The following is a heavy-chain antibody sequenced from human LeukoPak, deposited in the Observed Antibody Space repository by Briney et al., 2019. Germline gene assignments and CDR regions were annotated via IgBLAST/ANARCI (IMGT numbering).Heavy chain of an antibody. CDR2: ISAYNGNT. CDR3: AGFSFVSAAMKSWFDP. CDR1: GYTFTNYG. D-gene: IGHD2-2*01. J-gene: IGHJ5*02. V-gene: IGHV1-18*01. Sequence: ASVKVSCKASGYTFTNYGIIWVRQAPGQGLEWMGWISAYNGNTNYAQKLQGRVTMTTDTSTSTAYMELRSLRAEDTAVYYCAGFSFVSAAMKSWFDPWGQGTLVTVSS.